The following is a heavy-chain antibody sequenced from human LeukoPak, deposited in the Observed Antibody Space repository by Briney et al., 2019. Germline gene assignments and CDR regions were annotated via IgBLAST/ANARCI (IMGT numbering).Heavy chain of an antibody. Sequence: SGPTLVNPTQPLTLTCTFSGFSLTTSGMRVSWIRQPPGKALEWLAPIDWDDDKFYITSLKTRLTISKDTSKNQVVLTMTNMAPVDTATYYCARNPDYYDSSGYYYVSFDYWGQGTLVTVSS. V-gene: IGHV2-70*04. CDR3: ARNPDYYDSSGYYYVSFDY. D-gene: IGHD3-22*01. CDR1: GFSLTTSGMR. CDR2: IDWDDDK. J-gene: IGHJ4*02.